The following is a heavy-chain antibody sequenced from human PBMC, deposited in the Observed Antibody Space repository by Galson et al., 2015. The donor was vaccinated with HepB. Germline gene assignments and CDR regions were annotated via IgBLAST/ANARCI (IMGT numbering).Heavy chain of an antibody. Sequence: SLRLSCAASGFTFSSYGVHWVRQAPGKGLEWVAVISYDGSNKYYADSVKGRFTISRDNSKNTLYLQMNSLGTEDTAVYYCAKLPYALGWGSYAVVVDYWGQGTLVTVSS. J-gene: IGHJ4*02. V-gene: IGHV3-30*18. D-gene: IGHD3-16*01. CDR1: GFTFSSYG. CDR3: AKLPYALGWGSYAVVVDY. CDR2: ISYDGSNK.